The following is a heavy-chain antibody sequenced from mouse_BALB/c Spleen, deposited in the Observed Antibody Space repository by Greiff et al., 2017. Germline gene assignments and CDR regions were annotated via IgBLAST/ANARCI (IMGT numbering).Heavy chain of an antibody. D-gene: IGHD1-2*01. CDR1: GYTFTDYN. Sequence: EVHLVESGPELVKPGASVKISCKASGYTFTDYNMHWVKQSHGKSLEWIGYIYPYNGGTGYNQKFKSKATLTVDNSSSTAYMELRSLTSEDSAVYYCARGATATSFAYWGQGTLVTVSA. J-gene: IGHJ3*01. V-gene: IGHV1S29*02. CDR2: IYPYNGGT. CDR3: ARGATATSFAY.